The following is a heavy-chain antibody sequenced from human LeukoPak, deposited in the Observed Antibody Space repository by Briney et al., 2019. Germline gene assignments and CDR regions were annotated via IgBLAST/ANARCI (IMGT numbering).Heavy chain of an antibody. V-gene: IGHV1-2*02. J-gene: IGHJ4*02. CDR2: VNSNSGGT. CDR1: GYRFSDYY. D-gene: IGHD2-15*01. CDR3: ARCYCSGGSCYHFES. Sequence: ASVKVSCKTSGYRFSDYYMHWVRQAPGQGLEWMGWVNSNSGGTHYAQKFEGRVTMTRDTSISTAYMELSRLKSDDTAVYYCARCYCSGGSCYHFESWGQGTLVTVSS.